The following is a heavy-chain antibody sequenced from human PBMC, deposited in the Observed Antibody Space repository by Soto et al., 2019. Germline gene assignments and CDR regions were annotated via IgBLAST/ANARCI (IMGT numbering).Heavy chain of an antibody. D-gene: IGHD3-10*01. J-gene: IGHJ4*02. CDR3: AKGRSSITY. Sequence: EVQLLESGGGLVQPGGSLRLSCAASGFTFSSYAMSWVRQAPRKGLEWVSAISGSDDSTYYADSVKGRFTISRDNSKNTLYRQMNSLRAEETAVYYCAKGRSSITYWGQGTLVTVSS. V-gene: IGHV3-23*01. CDR2: ISGSDDST. CDR1: GFTFSSYA.